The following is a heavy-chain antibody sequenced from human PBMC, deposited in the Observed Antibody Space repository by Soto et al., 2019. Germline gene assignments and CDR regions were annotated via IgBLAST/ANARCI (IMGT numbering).Heavy chain of an antibody. Sequence: ASVKVSCKASGYTFTSYGISCVRQAPGQGLEWMGWISAYNGNTNYAQKLQGRATMTTDTSTSTAYMELRSLRSDDTAVYYCARDNDGSGSYYHNWFDPWGQGTLVTVS. J-gene: IGHJ5*02. D-gene: IGHD3-10*01. CDR1: GYTFTSYG. V-gene: IGHV1-18*01. CDR2: ISAYNGNT. CDR3: ARDNDGSGSYYHNWFDP.